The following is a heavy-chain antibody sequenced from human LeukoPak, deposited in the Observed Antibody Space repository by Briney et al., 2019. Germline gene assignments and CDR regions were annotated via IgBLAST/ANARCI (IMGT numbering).Heavy chain of an antibody. CDR3: TTTPTKYYDFWSAYNDY. D-gene: IGHD3-3*01. CDR1: GFIFSSYS. Sequence: PGGSLRLSCAASGFIFSSYSMSWVRQAPGKGLEWVGRIKSKTDGGTTDYAAPVKGRFTISRDDSKNTLYLQMNSLKTEDTAVYYCTTTPTKYYDFWSAYNDYWGQGTLVTVSS. J-gene: IGHJ4*02. V-gene: IGHV3-15*01. CDR2: IKSKTDGGTT.